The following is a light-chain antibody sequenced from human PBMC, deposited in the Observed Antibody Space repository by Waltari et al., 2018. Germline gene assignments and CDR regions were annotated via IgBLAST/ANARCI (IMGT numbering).Light chain of an antibody. CDR3: SSYTSSSTFSVV. Sequence: QSALTQPASVSGSPGQSITISCTGTSSDVGGYNYVSWYQQHPGKAPKLMIYEVSNRPSGVSNRFSGSKSGNTASPTISGLQAEDEADYSCSSYTSSSTFSVVFGGGTKLTVL. V-gene: IGLV2-14*01. J-gene: IGLJ2*01. CDR2: EVS. CDR1: SSDVGGYNY.